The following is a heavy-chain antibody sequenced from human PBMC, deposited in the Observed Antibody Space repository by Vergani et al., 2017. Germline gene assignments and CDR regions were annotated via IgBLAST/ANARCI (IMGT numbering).Heavy chain of an antibody. CDR3: VYKKTECGTTGCFYQFDYYNYMDV. CDR1: GFSLNTRGVS. CDR2: IYWNDDQ. D-gene: IGHD1-7*01. V-gene: IGHV2-5*04. J-gene: IGHJ6*03. Sequence: QITLKESGPTLVKPTQTLTLTCTFSGFSLNTRGVSVAWIRQPPGKALDWLALIYWNDDQHYSPSLNNRVTITKDTSKNQVVLTMTNMDYVDTSTYYCVYKKTECGTTGCFYQFDYYNYMDVWGKGTTVTVSS.